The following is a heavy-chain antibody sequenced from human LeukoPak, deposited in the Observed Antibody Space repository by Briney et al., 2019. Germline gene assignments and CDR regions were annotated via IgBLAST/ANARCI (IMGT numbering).Heavy chain of an antibody. CDR2: IYYSGST. V-gene: IGHV4-59*01. Sequence: ASETLSLTCTVSGGSISSYYWSWIRQPPGKGLEWIGYIYYSGSTNYNPSLKSRVTISVDTSKNQFSLKLSSVTAADTAVYYCARDRSGYYYEWGQGTLATVSS. CDR1: GGSISSYY. J-gene: IGHJ4*02. D-gene: IGHD3-22*01. CDR3: ARDRSGYYYE.